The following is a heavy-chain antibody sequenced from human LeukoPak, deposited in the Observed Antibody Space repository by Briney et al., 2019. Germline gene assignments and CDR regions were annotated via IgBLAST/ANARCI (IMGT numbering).Heavy chain of an antibody. V-gene: IGHV3-48*04. CDR1: GFSFSSFS. CDR2: ISNSGSTI. CDR3: ARGDGGYGNWFDP. Sequence: GGSLRLSCAASGFSFSSFSMNWVRQAPGKGLEWVSYISNSGSTIYYADSMKGRFTISRDNARNSLYLQMNSLRAEDTAVYYCARGDGGYGNWFDPWGQGTLVTVSS. D-gene: IGHD5-12*01. J-gene: IGHJ5*02.